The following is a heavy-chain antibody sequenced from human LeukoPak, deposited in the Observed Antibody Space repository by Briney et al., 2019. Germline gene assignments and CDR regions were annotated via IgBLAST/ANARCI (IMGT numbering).Heavy chain of an antibody. V-gene: IGHV3-23*01. J-gene: IGHJ4*02. CDR1: GFALSSYA. Sequence: GGSLRFSCAASGFALSSYAMSWVRQAPGKGLEWVSGISGSGGSTYSADSVKGRFTISRDSSKNTLYLQMNSLRAEDTAVYYCARDRGYCSGGSCPLDYWGQGTLVTVSS. CDR2: ISGSGGST. CDR3: ARDRGYCSGGSCPLDY. D-gene: IGHD2-15*01.